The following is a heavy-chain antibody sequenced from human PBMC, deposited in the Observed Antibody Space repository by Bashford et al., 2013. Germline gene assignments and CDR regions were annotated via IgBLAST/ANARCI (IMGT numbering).Heavy chain of an antibody. CDR3: ARGFYVDYNVLPGYYRDYYFDS. Sequence: SSETLSLNCVMSGESLSGHYWTWIRQPPGKGLEWIGEVSLGGSPQYSPSLKSRVTISVDTSKNSFSLKLTSVTAADTAVYYCARGFYVDYNVLPGYYRDYYFDSWGQGTLVTVSS. CDR1: GESLSGHY. J-gene: IGHJ4*02. CDR2: VSLGGSP. D-gene: IGHD3-9*01. V-gene: IGHV4-34*01.